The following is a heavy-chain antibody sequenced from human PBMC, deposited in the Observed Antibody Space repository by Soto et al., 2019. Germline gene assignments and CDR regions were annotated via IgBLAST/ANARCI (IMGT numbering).Heavy chain of an antibody. J-gene: IGHJ4*02. CDR2: ISYDGSNK. CDR3: ARVGLRLGELSLGPPDY. D-gene: IGHD3-16*02. V-gene: IGHV3-30-3*01. CDR1: GFTFSSYA. Sequence: QVQLVESGGGVVQPGRSLRLSCAASGFTFSSYAMHWVRQAPGKGLEWVAVISYDGSNKYYADSVKGRFTISRDNSKKXAYPQMNSLRAEDTAVYYCARVGLRLGELSLGPPDYWGQGTLVTVSS.